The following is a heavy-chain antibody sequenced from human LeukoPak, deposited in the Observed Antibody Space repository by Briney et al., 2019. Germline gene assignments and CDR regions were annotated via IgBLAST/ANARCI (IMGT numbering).Heavy chain of an antibody. CDR3: ARAEPEGWYYGSVSYQFCMDV. V-gene: IGHV3-21*01. J-gene: IGHJ6*04. CDR2: ISSSSSYI. Sequence: KPGGSLRLSCAASGFTFSSYSMNWVRQAPGKGLEWVSSISSSSSYIYYADSVKGRFTISRDNAKNSLYLQMNSLRAEDTAVYYCARAEPEGWYYGSVSYQFCMDVWGKGTTVTVSS. D-gene: IGHD3-10*01. CDR1: GFTFSSYS.